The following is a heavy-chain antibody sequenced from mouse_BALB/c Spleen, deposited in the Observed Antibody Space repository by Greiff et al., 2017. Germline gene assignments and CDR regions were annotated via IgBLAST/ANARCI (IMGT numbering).Heavy chain of an antibody. J-gene: IGHJ4*01. V-gene: IGHV5-17*02. Sequence: EVKLVESGGGLVKPGGSRKLSCAASGFTFSSFGMHWVRQAPEKGLEWVAYISSGSSTIYYADTVKGRFTISRDNPKNTLFLQMTSLRSEDTAMYYCASDRSTYYAMDYWGQGTSVTVSS. CDR3: ASDRSTYYAMDY. D-gene: IGHD2-14*01. CDR2: ISSGSSTI. CDR1: GFTFSSFG.